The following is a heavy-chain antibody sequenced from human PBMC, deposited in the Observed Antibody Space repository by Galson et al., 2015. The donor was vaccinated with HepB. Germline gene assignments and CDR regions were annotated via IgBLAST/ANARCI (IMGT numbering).Heavy chain of an antibody. D-gene: IGHD2/OR15-2a*01. J-gene: IGHJ4*02. CDR1: GYYFPTWW. CDR2: IFPDDSDT. CDR3: ARRRFDSSTTYNFDY. Sequence: QSGAEVKKSGESLKISCKGSGYYFPTWWIGWVRQRPGKGLEWMGIIFPDDSDTRYSPSFQGQVTMSADRSINTAYLQWSNLKASDTAMYYCARRRFDSSTTYNFDYWGPGTLVTVSS. V-gene: IGHV5-51*03.